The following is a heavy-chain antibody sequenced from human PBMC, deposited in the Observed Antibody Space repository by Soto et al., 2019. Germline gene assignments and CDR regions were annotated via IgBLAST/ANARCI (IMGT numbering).Heavy chain of an antibody. CDR2: IYFSGST. D-gene: IGHD1-1*01. Sequence: SETLSLTCTVSGGSISSGGYYWSWIRQHPGKGLEWIGYIYFSGSTYYNPSLKSRVTISVDTSKNQFSLKLSSVTAADTAVYYCARWPQLKPRFDYWGQGTLVTVSS. J-gene: IGHJ4*02. CDR1: GGSISSGGYY. V-gene: IGHV4-31*03. CDR3: ARWPQLKPRFDY.